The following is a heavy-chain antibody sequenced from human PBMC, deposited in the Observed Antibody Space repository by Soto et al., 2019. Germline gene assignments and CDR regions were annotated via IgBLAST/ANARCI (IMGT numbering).Heavy chain of an antibody. J-gene: IGHJ6*03. CDR3: ARLGTPLRKPPSAYYYYMDV. D-gene: IGHD7-27*01. V-gene: IGHV5-51*01. Sequence: PGESLKISCKGSGYSFTSYWIGWVLQMPGKGLEWMGIIYPGDSDTRYSPSFQGQVTISADKSISTAYLQWSSLKASDTAMYYCARLGTPLRKPPSAYYYYMDVWGKGTTVTVSS. CDR1: GYSFTSYW. CDR2: IYPGDSDT.